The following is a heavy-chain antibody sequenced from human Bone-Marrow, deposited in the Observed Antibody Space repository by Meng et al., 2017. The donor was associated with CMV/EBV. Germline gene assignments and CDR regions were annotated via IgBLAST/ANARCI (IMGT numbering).Heavy chain of an antibody. D-gene: IGHD3-22*01. CDR2: IRYDGGRK. Sequence: GGSLRLSCAASGFRFNNYGMHWFRQAPGKGLEWVTFIRYDGGRKFYADSVEGRFTVSRDSSKNTLYLQMNSLRLDDTTVYYCAKAPYEYDSSGYDYWGQGTLVTSSS. CDR3: AKAPYEYDSSGYDY. CDR1: GFRFNNYG. V-gene: IGHV3-30*02. J-gene: IGHJ4*02.